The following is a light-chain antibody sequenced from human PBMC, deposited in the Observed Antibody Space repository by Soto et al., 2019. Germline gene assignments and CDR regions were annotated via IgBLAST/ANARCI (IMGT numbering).Light chain of an antibody. CDR3: QQYGSSPYT. CDR2: GAS. V-gene: IGKV3-20*01. CDR1: QSVSSSY. Sequence: EIVLTQSPGTLSLSPGERVTLSCRASQSVSSSYLAWFQQRPGQAPRLLIYGASITATGIPDRFRGSGSGTDFTLNISRLEPEDFAVYYCQQYGSSPYTFGQGTKLDIK. J-gene: IGKJ2*01.